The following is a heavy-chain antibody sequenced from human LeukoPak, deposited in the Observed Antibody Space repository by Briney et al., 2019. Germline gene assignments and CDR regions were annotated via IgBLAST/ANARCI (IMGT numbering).Heavy chain of an antibody. CDR3: ATWAFYHSLDV. V-gene: IGHV3-43*02. J-gene: IGHJ6*02. CDR2: IDKDGRST. CDR1: GFTLGAFA. D-gene: IGHD1-26*01. Sequence: GGSLRLSCAASGFTLGAFAMHWVRQAPGKGLEWVSLIDKDGRSTYYADSVKGRFAISRGNSKNSLYLQMNGLRTEDTALYYCATWAFYHSLDVWGQGTTVTVSS.